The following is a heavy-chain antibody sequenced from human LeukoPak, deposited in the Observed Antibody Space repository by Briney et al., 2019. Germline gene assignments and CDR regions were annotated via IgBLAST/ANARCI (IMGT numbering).Heavy chain of an antibody. V-gene: IGHV4-59*01. CDR1: GGSISSYL. Sequence: SETLSLTCTVSGGSISSYLWSWIRQPPGKGLEWIGYIYYSGSTNYNPSLKSRVTISIDTSKNQFSLRLSSVTAADTAVYYCARGDPSVFDYWGQGTLVTVSS. CDR3: ARGDPSVFDY. J-gene: IGHJ4*02. CDR2: IYYSGST.